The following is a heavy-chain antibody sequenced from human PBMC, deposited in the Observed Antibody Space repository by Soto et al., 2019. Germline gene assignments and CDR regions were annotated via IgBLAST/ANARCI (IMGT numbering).Heavy chain of an antibody. V-gene: IGHV4-59*01. D-gene: IGHD3-9*01. CDR3: ARHTDDILTGNEALDI. J-gene: IGHJ3*02. CDR1: GGSISSYY. Sequence: ASETLSLTCTVSGGSISSYYWSWIRQPPGKGLEWIGYIYDSGSTNYNPSLKSRVTISVDTSKNQFSLKLTSVTAADTAAYYCARHTDDILTGNEALDIWGQGTVVTVSS. CDR2: IYDSGST.